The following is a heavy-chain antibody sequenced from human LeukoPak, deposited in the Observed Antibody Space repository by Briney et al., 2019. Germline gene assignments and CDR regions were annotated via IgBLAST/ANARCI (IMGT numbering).Heavy chain of an antibody. Sequence: SETLSLTCTVSGGSISSDYWSWIRQPPGKGLEWIGYIYYSGITNYNPSLKSRVTISVDTSKNQFSLKLSSVTAADTAVYYCARLHYNSSGYYYFDYWGQGTLVTVSS. CDR3: ARLHYNSSGYYYFDY. J-gene: IGHJ4*02. V-gene: IGHV4-59*08. CDR2: IYYSGIT. CDR1: GGSISSDY. D-gene: IGHD3-22*01.